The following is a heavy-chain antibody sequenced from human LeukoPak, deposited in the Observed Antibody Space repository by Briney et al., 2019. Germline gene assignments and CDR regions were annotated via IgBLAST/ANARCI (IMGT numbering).Heavy chain of an antibody. CDR3: TKDPLGYYFDY. V-gene: IGHV3-23*01. J-gene: IGHJ4*02. CDR2: LSDSGGGT. D-gene: IGHD7-27*01. Sequence: PGGSLRLSCAASGFTFSSYAMSWVRQAPGKGLEWVSSLSDSGGGTYYADSVKGRFTISRDNSKNTLYLQMNSLRTEDTAVYYCTKDPLGYYFDYWGQGTLVTVSS. CDR1: GFTFSSYA.